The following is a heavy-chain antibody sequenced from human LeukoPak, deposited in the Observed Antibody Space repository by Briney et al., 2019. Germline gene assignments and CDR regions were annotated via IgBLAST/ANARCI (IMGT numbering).Heavy chain of an antibody. D-gene: IGHD3-9*01. J-gene: IGHJ4*02. Sequence: GASVKVSCKASGYTFTSYDINWVRQATGQGLEWMGWMNPNSGNTGYAQKFQGRVTITRNTSISTAYMELSSLRSEDTAVYYCAHRHYDILTGYYYFDYWGQGTLVTVSS. CDR1: GYTFTSYD. V-gene: IGHV1-8*03. CDR3: AHRHYDILTGYYYFDY. CDR2: MNPNSGNT.